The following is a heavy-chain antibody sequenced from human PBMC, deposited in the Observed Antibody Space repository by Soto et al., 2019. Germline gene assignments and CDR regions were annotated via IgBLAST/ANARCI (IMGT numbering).Heavy chain of an antibody. Sequence: QVQLVQSGAEVKKPGSSAKVSCKASGGTFNTFAFTWVRQAPGQGFEWMGGVIPLFNTPDYAQKFQGRVTIPADESTSTVYLEPSGLSSDDTAVYFCGLASKWELLGYFYGMDVWGQGTTVIVSS. CDR2: VIPLFNTP. J-gene: IGHJ6*02. V-gene: IGHV1-69*01. CDR1: GGTFNTFA. CDR3: GLASKWELLGYFYGMDV. D-gene: IGHD1-26*01.